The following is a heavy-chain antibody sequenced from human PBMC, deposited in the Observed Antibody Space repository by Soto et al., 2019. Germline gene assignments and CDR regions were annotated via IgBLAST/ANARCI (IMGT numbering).Heavy chain of an antibody. D-gene: IGHD3-10*01. J-gene: IGHJ5*02. Sequence: SETLSLTCTVSGGSISSYYWSWIRQPPGKGLEWIGYIYYSGSTNYNPSPKSRVTISVDTSKNQFSLKLSSVTAADTAVYYCAREHRYYYGSGSYYNWFDPWGQGTLVTVS. CDR2: IYYSGST. V-gene: IGHV4-59*01. CDR1: GGSISSYY. CDR3: AREHRYYYGSGSYYNWFDP.